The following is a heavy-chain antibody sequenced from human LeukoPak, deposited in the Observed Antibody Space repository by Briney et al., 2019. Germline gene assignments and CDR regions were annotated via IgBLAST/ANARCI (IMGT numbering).Heavy chain of an antibody. CDR2: MSRGGGST. CDR3: AKDREYSGIQIDY. CDR1: GFTFSSYA. D-gene: IGHD6-6*01. J-gene: IGHJ4*02. V-gene: IGHV3-23*01. Sequence: GGSLRLSCAASGFTFSSYAMNWVRQAPGKGLEWVSSMSRGGGSTYYADSVKGRFTISRDNSKNTLYLQMNGLRAEDTAVYYCAKDREYSGIQIDYWGQGTLVTVSS.